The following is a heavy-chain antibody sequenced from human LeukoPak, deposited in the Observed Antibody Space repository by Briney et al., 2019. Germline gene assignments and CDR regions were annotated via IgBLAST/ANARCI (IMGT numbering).Heavy chain of an antibody. J-gene: IGHJ3*02. CDR2: IYYSGST. D-gene: IGHD4-17*01. CDR3: ARSNGDYIGAFDI. Sequence: SPTLSLTCTVSGGSISSGGYYWSWIRQHPGKGLEWIGYIYYSGSTYYNPSLKSRVTISVDTSKNQFSLKLSSVTAADTAVYYCARSNGDYIGAFDIWGQGTMVTVSS. V-gene: IGHV4-31*03. CDR1: GGSISSGGYY.